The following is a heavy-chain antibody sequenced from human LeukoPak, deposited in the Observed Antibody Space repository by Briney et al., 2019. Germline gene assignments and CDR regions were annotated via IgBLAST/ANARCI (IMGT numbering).Heavy chain of an antibody. CDR2: IKFDGSEK. CDR1: GFTFSNYW. CDR3: AKESGYYYDSSGYEKDY. J-gene: IGHJ4*02. D-gene: IGHD3-22*01. V-gene: IGHV3-7*03. Sequence: GGSLRLSCAASGFTFSNYWMSWVRQAPGKGLEWVANIKFDGSEKFYVDSVKGRFTISRDNSKNTLYLQMNSLRAEDTAVYYCAKESGYYYDSSGYEKDYWGQGTLVTVSS.